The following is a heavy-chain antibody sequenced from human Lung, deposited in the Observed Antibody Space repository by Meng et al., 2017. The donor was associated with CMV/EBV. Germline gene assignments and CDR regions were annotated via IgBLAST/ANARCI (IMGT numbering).Heavy chain of an antibody. J-gene: IGHJ4*02. CDR2: VSDGGDYG. CDR3: AGDLGYCSRTSCYMFYFDY. CDR1: GFSFNTYT. Sequence: ASXKISXAASGFSFNTYTLNWVRPAPGKGLEWVSSVSDGGDYGYYSDLVEGRFSISRDNGRNSLFLQMNSLRAEDAAVYYCAGDLGYCSRTSCYMFYFDYWGQGTLVTVSS. D-gene: IGHD2-2*02. V-gene: IGHV3-21*01.